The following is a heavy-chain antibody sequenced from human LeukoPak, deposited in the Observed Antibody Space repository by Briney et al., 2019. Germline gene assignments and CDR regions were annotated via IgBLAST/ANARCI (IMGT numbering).Heavy chain of an antibody. V-gene: IGHV4-34*01. Sequence: PSETLSLTCAVYGGSFSGYYWSWIRQPPGKGLEWIGEINHSGSTNYNPSLKSRVTISVGTSKNQFSLKLSSVTAADTAVYYCARGREAAAGRYYFDYWGQGTLVTVSS. J-gene: IGHJ4*02. D-gene: IGHD6-13*01. CDR2: INHSGST. CDR3: ARGREAAAGRYYFDY. CDR1: GGSFSGYY.